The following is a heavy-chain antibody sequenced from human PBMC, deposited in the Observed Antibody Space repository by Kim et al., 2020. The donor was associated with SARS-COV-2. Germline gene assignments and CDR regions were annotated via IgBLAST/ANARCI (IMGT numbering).Heavy chain of an antibody. CDR3: ARSPDGSFDS. D-gene: IGHD6-19*01. Sequence: GNTGYAPKFQGRVTMTRDTSISTVYIELSSLRSDDTAMYYCARSPDGSFDSWGQGTLVTVSS. V-gene: IGHV1-8*01. CDR2: GNT. J-gene: IGHJ4*02.